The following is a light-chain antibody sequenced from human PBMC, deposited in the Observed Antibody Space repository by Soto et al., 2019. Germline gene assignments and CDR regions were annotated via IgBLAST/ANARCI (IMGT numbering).Light chain of an antibody. Sequence: EIVLTQSPGTLSLSPGDRATLSCRASQSVYSNSLAWYQQKPGQAPRLLVYGASNRATGIPDRFSGSGSGTDFTLTISRLEPEDFAVYYCQQSGSSPFTFGQGTKLEIK. CDR2: GAS. J-gene: IGKJ2*01. CDR1: QSVYSNS. CDR3: QQSGSSPFT. V-gene: IGKV3-20*01.